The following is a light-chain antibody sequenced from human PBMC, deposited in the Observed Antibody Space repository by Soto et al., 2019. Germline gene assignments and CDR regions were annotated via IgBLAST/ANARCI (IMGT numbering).Light chain of an antibody. CDR2: DAS. CDR1: QTIGKY. V-gene: IGKV1-39*01. CDR3: QQSFSIPFT. J-gene: IGKJ3*01. Sequence: DIQMTQSPSSLSATVGDRVSITFLASQTIGKYLNWYQQQPGKVPKLLIYDASYLQSGVPSRFSGSESGTDFTLNISDLRPEDFATYYCQQSFSIPFTFGPGTKVDI.